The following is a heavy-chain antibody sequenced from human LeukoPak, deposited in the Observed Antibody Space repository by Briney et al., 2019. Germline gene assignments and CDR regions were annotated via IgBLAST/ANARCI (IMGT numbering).Heavy chain of an antibody. CDR2: IYYSGST. CDR1: GGSISSYY. V-gene: IGHV4-59*01. CDR3: ARDLVYSSGWYGGYWYFDL. J-gene: IGHJ2*01. Sequence: SETLSLTCTVSGGSISSYYWSWIRQPPGKGLEWIGYIYYSGSTNYNPSLKSRVTISVDTSKNQFSLKLSSVTAADTAVYYCARDLVYSSGWYGGYWYFDLWGRGTLVTVPS. D-gene: IGHD6-19*01.